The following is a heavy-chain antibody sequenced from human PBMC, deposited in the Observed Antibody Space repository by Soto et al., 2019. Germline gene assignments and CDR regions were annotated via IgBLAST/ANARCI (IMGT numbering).Heavy chain of an antibody. CDR1: GDTFSFYT. D-gene: IGHD3-10*01. Sequence: QVQLVQSGAEVKKPGSSVKVSCKASGDTFSFYTINWVRQAPGLGREWMGRVNPILSMSNYAQKFQGRVTMPADKSTSTAYMELRSLRSEDTAFYYWAMSYGSGYRAVDYWGQGALVTVSS. CDR2: VNPILSMS. V-gene: IGHV1-69*02. J-gene: IGHJ4*02. CDR3: AMSYGSGYRAVDY.